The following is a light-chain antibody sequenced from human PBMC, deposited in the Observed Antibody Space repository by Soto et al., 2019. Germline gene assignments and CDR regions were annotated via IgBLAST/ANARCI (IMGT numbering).Light chain of an antibody. CDR1: QSVSSSY. J-gene: IGKJ2*01. CDR3: QQYVTSPYI. CDR2: GVS. V-gene: IGKV3-20*01. Sequence: EIVLTQSPGTLSLSPGERATLSCRASQSVSSSYLAWYQQKPGQAPRLLIHGVSTSATGIPDRFSGSGSGTDFTLTISRLELEDCAVYYCQQYVTSPYIFGQGTKLQIK.